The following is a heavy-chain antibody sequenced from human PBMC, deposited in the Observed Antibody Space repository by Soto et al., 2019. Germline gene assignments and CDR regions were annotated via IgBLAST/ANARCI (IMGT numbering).Heavy chain of an antibody. CDR3: ARVYGGNSGGDY. D-gene: IGHD4-17*01. CDR1: GFTFSGYN. CDR2: INRNNGVV. J-gene: IGHJ4*02. Sequence: GGSLRISCAASGFTFSGYNLNWDRQAPGMGLEWVSYINRNNGVVSYADSVKGRFNISRDNAKNTLYLQMNSLRAEDTAVYYCARVYGGNSGGDYWGQGTMVTVSS. V-gene: IGHV3-48*01.